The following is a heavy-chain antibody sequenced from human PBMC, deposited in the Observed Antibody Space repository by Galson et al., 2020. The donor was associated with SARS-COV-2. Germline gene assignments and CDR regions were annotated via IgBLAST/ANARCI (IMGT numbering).Heavy chain of an antibody. CDR2: INHSGST. Sequence: EINHSGSTNYNPSLKSRVTISVDTSKNQFSLKLSSVTAADTAVYYCARDNDPPTNCSSTSCYPPWGQGTLVTVSS. D-gene: IGHD2-2*01. V-gene: IGHV4-34*01. J-gene: IGHJ5*02. CDR3: ARDNDPPTNCSSTSCYPP.